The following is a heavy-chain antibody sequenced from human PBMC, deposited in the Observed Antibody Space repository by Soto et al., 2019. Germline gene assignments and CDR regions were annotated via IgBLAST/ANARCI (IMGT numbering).Heavy chain of an antibody. D-gene: IGHD3-22*01. V-gene: IGHV3-11*01. CDR3: ARGVYDSSGTFDY. CDR1: GFTFGYYY. Sequence: GGSLRLSCAASGFTFGYYYMSWIRQAPGKGLEWVSYIRSTGAVIFYADSVKGRFAISRDNAKDSLYLQMNSLRADDTAVYYCARGVYDSSGTFDYWGQGTLVTVSS. CDR2: IRSTGAVI. J-gene: IGHJ4*02.